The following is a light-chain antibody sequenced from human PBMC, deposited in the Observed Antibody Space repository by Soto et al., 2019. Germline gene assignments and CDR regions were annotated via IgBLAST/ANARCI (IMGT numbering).Light chain of an antibody. CDR1: QGISSY. Sequence: DIQLTQSPSFLSASVGDRVTITCRASQGISSYLAWYQQKPGKAPKLLIYAASTLRSGDPSRFRVSGSGTEFTLTISRLQTEDFATYYCQQLNSYPRLTFGGGTKVEMK. CDR2: AAS. J-gene: IGKJ4*01. CDR3: QQLNSYPRLT. V-gene: IGKV1-9*01.